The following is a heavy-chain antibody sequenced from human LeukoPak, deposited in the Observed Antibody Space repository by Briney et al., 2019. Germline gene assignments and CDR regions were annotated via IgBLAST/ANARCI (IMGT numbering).Heavy chain of an antibody. Sequence: GASVKVSCKASGGTFSSYAISWVRQAPGQGLEWMGRIIPILGIANYAQKFQGRVTITADKSTSTAYMELSSLRSEGTAVYYCARSCSSTSCYGDYWGQGTLVTVSS. CDR1: GGTFSSYA. D-gene: IGHD2-2*01. J-gene: IGHJ4*02. CDR3: ARSCSSTSCYGDY. CDR2: IIPILGIA. V-gene: IGHV1-69*04.